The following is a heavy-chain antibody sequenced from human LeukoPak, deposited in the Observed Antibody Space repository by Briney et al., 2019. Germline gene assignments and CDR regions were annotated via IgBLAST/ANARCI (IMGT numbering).Heavy chain of an antibody. CDR2: IKQDGSEK. D-gene: IGHD3-16*02. Sequence: GGSLRLSCAASGFTFSSYDMHWVRQAPGKGLEWVANIKQDGSEKYYVDSVKGRFTISRDNAKNSLYLQMNSLRAEDTAVYYCARDRALYYYYYGMDVWGQGTTVTVSS. V-gene: IGHV3-7*01. CDR3: ARDRALYYYYYGMDV. CDR1: GFTFSSYD. J-gene: IGHJ6*02.